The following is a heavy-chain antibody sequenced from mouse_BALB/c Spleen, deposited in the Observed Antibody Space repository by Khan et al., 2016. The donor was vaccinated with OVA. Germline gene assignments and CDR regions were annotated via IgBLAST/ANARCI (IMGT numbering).Heavy chain of an antibody. CDR2: INPHIGET. V-gene: IGHV1-20*02. CDR3: ERKNGSDFDY. Sequence: IQLVQSGPELVKPGASVKISCKASGYSFTGYFMNWVMQSHGKSLEWIGRINPHIGETLYNQKFKGKATLTVDESSRTVHMELRSLAAEDSAVYYCERKNGSDFDYWGQGTTLTVSS. J-gene: IGHJ2*01. D-gene: IGHD1-1*01. CDR1: GYSFTGYF.